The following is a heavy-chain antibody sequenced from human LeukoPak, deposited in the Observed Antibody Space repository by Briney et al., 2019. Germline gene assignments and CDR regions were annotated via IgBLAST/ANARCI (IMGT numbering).Heavy chain of an antibody. V-gene: IGHV4-30-4*08. CDR2: IYYSGST. CDR3: ARAGGSYGSDDAFDI. J-gene: IGHJ3*02. D-gene: IGHD1-26*01. CDR1: AGSISSGDYY. Sequence: PSETLSLTCTVSAGSISSGDYYWSWIRQPPGKGLEWIGYIYYSGSTYYNPSLKSRVTISVDTSKNQFSLKLSSVTAADTAVYYCARAGGSYGSDDAFDIWGQGTMVTVSS.